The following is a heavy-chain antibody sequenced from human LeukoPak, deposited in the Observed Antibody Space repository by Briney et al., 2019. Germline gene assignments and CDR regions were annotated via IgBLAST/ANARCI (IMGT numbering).Heavy chain of an antibody. CDR1: GFTFXSYA. V-gene: IGHV3-23*01. J-gene: IGHJ4*02. CDR3: EGGRDFDY. CDR2: ISGSGGST. Sequence: PXXSLRLSCAXXGFTFXSYAMSWVRQAPGKGLEWVSAISGSGGSTYYADSVKGRFTISRDNSKNTLYLQMNSLRAEDTAVYYCEGGRDFDYWGQGTLVTVSS. D-gene: IGHD3-16*01.